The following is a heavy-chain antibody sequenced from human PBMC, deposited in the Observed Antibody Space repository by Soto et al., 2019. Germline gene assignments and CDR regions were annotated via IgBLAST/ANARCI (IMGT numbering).Heavy chain of an antibody. CDR3: ARARLVDLVQGHYYYYYGMDV. D-gene: IGHD3-10*01. CDR1: GFTFSSYG. Sequence: GGSLRLSCAASGFTFSSYGMHWVRQAPGKGLEWVAVIWYDGSNKYYADSVKGRFTISRDNSKNTLYLQMNSLRAEDTAVYYCARARLVDLVQGHYYYYYGMDVWGQGTTVTVSS. V-gene: IGHV3-33*01. CDR2: IWYDGSNK. J-gene: IGHJ6*02.